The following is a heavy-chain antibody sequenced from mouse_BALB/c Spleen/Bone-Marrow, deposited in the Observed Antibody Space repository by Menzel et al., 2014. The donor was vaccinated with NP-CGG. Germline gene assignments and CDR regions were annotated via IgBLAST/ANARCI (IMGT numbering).Heavy chain of an antibody. CDR2: IYPSDSYT. V-gene: IGHV1-69*02. CDR1: GYTFTSYW. Sequence: QVQLQQSGAELVRPGASVKLSCKASGYTFTSYWINWVKQRPGQGLEWIGNIYPSDSYTNYNQKFKEKATLTVDKSSTTAYMQLSSPTSEDSAVYYCTRGGSSPYYFDYWGQGSTLTGSS. CDR3: TRGGSSPYYFDY. J-gene: IGHJ2*01. D-gene: IGHD1-1*01.